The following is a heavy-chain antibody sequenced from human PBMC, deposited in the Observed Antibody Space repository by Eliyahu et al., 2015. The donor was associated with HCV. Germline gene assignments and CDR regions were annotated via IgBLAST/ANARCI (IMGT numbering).Heavy chain of an antibody. CDR1: GFTFGDFG. D-gene: IGHD6-13*01. CDR3: AKDEGFSSL. CDR2: ISYDGSGK. V-gene: IGHV3-30*18. J-gene: IGHJ4*02. Sequence: QMQLVESGGGVVQPGGSLXLSCAASGFTFGDFGIPXVRQAPGKGLEWVALISYDGSGKYYEDSVKGRFTISRDNSKNTLYLQMNSLRIEDTAVYYCAKDEGFSSLWGQGTLVTVSS.